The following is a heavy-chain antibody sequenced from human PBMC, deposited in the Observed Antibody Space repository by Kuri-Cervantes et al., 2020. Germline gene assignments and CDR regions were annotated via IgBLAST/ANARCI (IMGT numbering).Heavy chain of an antibody. D-gene: IGHD2-15*01. J-gene: IGHJ5*02. CDR3: ASAGYCSGGSCYLANWFDP. CDR1: GFTFSSYE. V-gene: IGHV4-34*01. CDR2: INHSGST. Sequence: ESLKISCAASGFTFSSYEMNWIRQPPGKGLEWIGEINHSGSTNYNPSLKSRVTISVDTSKNQFSLKLSSVTAADTAVYYCASAGYCSGGSCYLANWFDPWGQGTLVTVSS.